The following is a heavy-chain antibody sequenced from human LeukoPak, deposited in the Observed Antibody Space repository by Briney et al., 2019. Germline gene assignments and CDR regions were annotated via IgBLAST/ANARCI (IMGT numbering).Heavy chain of an antibody. V-gene: IGHV3-7*03. Sequence: GGPLRLSCAASGFTFSISWMTWVRQAPGKGLEWVADIKEDGSQKFHVDSVKGRFTISRDNAKNSLYLQMNSLKVEDTAIYYCARDRGYKAFDIWGQGTMVTVSS. CDR1: GFTFSISW. J-gene: IGHJ3*02. CDR3: ARDRGYKAFDI. D-gene: IGHD5-18*01. CDR2: IKEDGSQK.